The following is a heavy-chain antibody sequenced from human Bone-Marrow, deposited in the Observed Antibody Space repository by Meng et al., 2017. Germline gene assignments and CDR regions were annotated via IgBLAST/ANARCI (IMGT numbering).Heavy chain of an antibody. D-gene: IGHD6-13*01. V-gene: IGHV3-9*01. CDR1: GFTFDDYA. CDR2: ISWNSGSI. CDR3: ASWPPIAAAGLYFDY. J-gene: IGHJ4*02. Sequence: GGSLRLSCAASGFTFDDYAMHWVRQAPGKGLEWVSGISWNSGSIGYADSVKGRFTISRDNAKSSLYLQMNSLRAEDTAVYYCASWPPIAAAGLYFDYWGQGTLVTVSS.